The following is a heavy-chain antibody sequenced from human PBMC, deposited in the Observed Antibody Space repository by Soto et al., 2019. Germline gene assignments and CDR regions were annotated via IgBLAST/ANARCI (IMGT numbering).Heavy chain of an antibody. CDR3: SKGRNDDVWYYGMDV. J-gene: IGHJ6*02. V-gene: IGHV3-23*01. Sequence: EVQLLESGGGLVQPGGSLRLSCAASGFTFSSYAMSWVRQAPGKGLEWVSAISGSGGSTYYADSVKGRFTISRDNSKNTLYLQMNSLRAGDTAVFYCSKGRNDDVWYYGMDVWGQGTTVTVSS. D-gene: IGHD3-16*01. CDR2: ISGSGGST. CDR1: GFTFSSYA.